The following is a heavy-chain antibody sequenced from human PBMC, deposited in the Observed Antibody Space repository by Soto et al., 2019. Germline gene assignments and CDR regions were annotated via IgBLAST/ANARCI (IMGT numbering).Heavy chain of an antibody. Sequence: SVKVSCKASGGTFSSYAISWVRQAPGQGLEWMGGIIPIFGTANYAQKFQGRVTITADKSTSTAYMELSSLRSEDTAVYYCARVYYYDSSGYSYYYGIDVWGQGTTVTVYS. J-gene: IGHJ6*02. CDR1: GGTFSSYA. CDR3: ARVYYYDSSGYSYYYGIDV. CDR2: IIPIFGTA. D-gene: IGHD3-22*01. V-gene: IGHV1-69*06.